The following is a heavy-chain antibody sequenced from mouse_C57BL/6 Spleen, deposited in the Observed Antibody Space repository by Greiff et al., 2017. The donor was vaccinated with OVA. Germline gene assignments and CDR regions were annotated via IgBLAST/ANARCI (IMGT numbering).Heavy chain of an antibody. Sequence: QVQLQQPGAELVKPGASVKMSCKASGYTFTSYWITWVKQRPGQGLEWIGDIYPGSGSTNYNEKFKSKATLTVDTSSSTANMQLSSLTSEDSAVYYCARPYYSNSGYFDVWGTGTTVTVSS. CDR2: IYPGSGST. V-gene: IGHV1-55*01. J-gene: IGHJ1*03. CDR1: GYTFTSYW. CDR3: ARPYYSNSGYFDV. D-gene: IGHD2-5*01.